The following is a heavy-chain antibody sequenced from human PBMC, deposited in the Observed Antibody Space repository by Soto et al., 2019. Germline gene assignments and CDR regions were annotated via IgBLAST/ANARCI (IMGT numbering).Heavy chain of an antibody. D-gene: IGHD6-19*01. CDR1: GGSISSYY. Sequence: PSETLSLTCTVSGGSISSYYWSWIRQPPGKGLEWIGYIYYSGSTNYNPSLKSRVTISVDTSKNQFSVKLSSVTAADTAVYYCARVAPGIAVAAIAQGYFDYWGQGTLVTVSS. CDR2: IYYSGST. V-gene: IGHV4-59*01. J-gene: IGHJ4*02. CDR3: ARVAPGIAVAAIAQGYFDY.